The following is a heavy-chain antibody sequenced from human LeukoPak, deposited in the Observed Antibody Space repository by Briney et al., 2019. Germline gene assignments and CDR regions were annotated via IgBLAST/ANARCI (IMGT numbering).Heavy chain of an antibody. V-gene: IGHV4-4*07. CDR2: IYTSGST. CDR1: GGSISSYY. Sequence: KPSETLSLTCTVSGGSISSYYWSWIRQPAGKGLEWIGRIYTSGSTNYNPSLKSRVTMSVDTSKNQFSLKLSSVTAADTAVYYCARGKQYQLPTRRHYYYMDVWGKGTTVTVSS. D-gene: IGHD2-2*01. CDR3: ARGKQYQLPTRRHYYYMDV. J-gene: IGHJ6*03.